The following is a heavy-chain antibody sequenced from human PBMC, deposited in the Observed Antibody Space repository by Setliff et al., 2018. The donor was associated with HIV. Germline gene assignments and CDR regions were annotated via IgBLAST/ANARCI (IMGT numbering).Heavy chain of an antibody. CDR2: IYNSGST. Sequence: SETLSLTCTVSGGSISSGDYYWTWIRQPPGKGLEWIGYIYNSGSTYYEPSLRGRVTISIDKNQFSLKLNSVTAADTAVFYCARETNASGSLTAYWYFDLWGRGTLVTVSS. V-gene: IGHV4-30-4*08. CDR1: GGSISSGDYY. J-gene: IGHJ2*01. D-gene: IGHD3-10*01. CDR3: ARETNASGSLTAYWYFDL.